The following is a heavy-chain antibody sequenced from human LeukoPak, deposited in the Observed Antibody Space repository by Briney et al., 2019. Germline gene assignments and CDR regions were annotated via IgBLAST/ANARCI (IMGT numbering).Heavy chain of an antibody. D-gene: IGHD3-10*01. CDR2: INHSGST. V-gene: IGHV4-34*01. CDR1: GGSFSGYY. J-gene: IGHJ5*02. Sequence: SETLSRTCAVYGGSFSGYYWSWIRQPPGKGLEWIGEINHSGSTNYNPSLKSRVTISVDTSKNQFSLKLSSVTAADTAVYYCARDMVGAGWFDPWGRGTLVTVSS. CDR3: ARDMVGAGWFDP.